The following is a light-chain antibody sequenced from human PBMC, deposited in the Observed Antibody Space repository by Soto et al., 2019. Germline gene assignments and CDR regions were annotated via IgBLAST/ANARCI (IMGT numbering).Light chain of an antibody. Sequence: DLQMTQSPSTLSASVGDRVTITCRASQSISTWLAWYQQKPGKAPKLLIYKASSLESGVPSRFSGSISGTEFTLTISSLQPEDFATYFCHQYNTYSLTFGGGTKVEIK. CDR2: KAS. V-gene: IGKV1-5*03. CDR3: HQYNTYSLT. CDR1: QSISTW. J-gene: IGKJ4*01.